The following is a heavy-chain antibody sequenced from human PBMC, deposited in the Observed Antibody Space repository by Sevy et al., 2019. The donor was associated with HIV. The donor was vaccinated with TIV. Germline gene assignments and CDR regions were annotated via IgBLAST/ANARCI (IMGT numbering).Heavy chain of an antibody. Sequence: GGSLRLSCAASGFSFSSYGMHWVRQAPGKGLEWMSYIQYDGSNKDYGDSVKGRFTISRDNSKNTLYLQMNSLIVEDTAVFYCVKEGGGEGGDHWGQGTLVTVSS. CDR3: VKEGGGEGGDH. CDR1: GFSFSSYG. J-gene: IGHJ4*02. V-gene: IGHV3-30*02. D-gene: IGHD2-21*01. CDR2: IQYDGSNK.